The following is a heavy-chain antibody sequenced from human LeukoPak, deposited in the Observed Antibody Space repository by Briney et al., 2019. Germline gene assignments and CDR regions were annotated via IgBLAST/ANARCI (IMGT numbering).Heavy chain of an antibody. CDR1: VYTFTSYG. Sequence: GASVKVSCKASVYTFTSYGITWVRQAPGQGLEWMGWINPNSGGTNYAQKFQGRVTMSRDTSISTAYMELSRLRSDDTSVYYCASAELLWFGELPDYWGQGTLVTVSS. CDR2: INPNSGGT. CDR3: ASAELLWFGELPDY. J-gene: IGHJ4*02. V-gene: IGHV1-2*02. D-gene: IGHD3-10*01.